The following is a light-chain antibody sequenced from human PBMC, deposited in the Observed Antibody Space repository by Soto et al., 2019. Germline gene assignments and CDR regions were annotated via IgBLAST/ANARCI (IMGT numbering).Light chain of an antibody. CDR2: QAS. Sequence: DIQMTQSTSTLSASVGDRVTITCRASESVCRWLAWYQQKPGRTPKLLIYQASTLETGVPSRFSGSGSGTEFTLTISSLQPDDFATYYCQQYNAYSQAFGQGTKVEIK. CDR3: QQYNAYSQA. CDR1: ESVCRW. V-gene: IGKV1-5*03. J-gene: IGKJ1*01.